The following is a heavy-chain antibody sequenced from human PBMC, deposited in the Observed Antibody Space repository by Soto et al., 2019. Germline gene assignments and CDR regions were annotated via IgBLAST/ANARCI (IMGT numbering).Heavy chain of an antibody. CDR2: IIPIFGTA. V-gene: IGHV1-69*01. CDR3: ARDVSGYDSDAFDI. D-gene: IGHD5-12*01. Sequence: QVQLVQSGAEVQKPGSSVKVSCKASGGTFSSYAISWVRQASGQGLEWMGGIIPIFGTANYAQQFQGRVTSTADESTSTAYMAVSILRSEDTAVYYCARDVSGYDSDAFDIWGQGTMVTVSS. CDR1: GGTFSSYA. J-gene: IGHJ3*02.